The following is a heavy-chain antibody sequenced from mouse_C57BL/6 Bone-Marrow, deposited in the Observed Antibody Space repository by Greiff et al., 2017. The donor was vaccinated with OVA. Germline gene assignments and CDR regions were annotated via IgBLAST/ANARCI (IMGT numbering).Heavy chain of an antibody. J-gene: IGHJ3*01. D-gene: IGHD2-4*01. V-gene: IGHV5-17*01. CDR3: AILYDYDKGFAY. CDR1: GFTFSAYG. CDR2: ISSGRSTI. Sequence: EVQLVESGGGLVKPGGSLKLSCAASGFTFSAYGMHWVRQAPEKGLEWVAYISSGRSTIYYADTVKGRFTISRDNAKNTLFLQMTSLRSEDTAMYYCAILYDYDKGFAYWGQGTLVTVSA.